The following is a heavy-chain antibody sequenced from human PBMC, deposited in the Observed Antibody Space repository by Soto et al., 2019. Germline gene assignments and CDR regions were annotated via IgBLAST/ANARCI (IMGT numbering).Heavy chain of an antibody. Sequence: SETMSLSCVVSGCSISSYYRNWVRQPPGKGLEWLGDIYYSGSTNYNPSLKSRVTISVDTSKNQFSLKLSSVTAADTAVYSCARVPYCGYVFDYWGQGTLVTV. J-gene: IGHJ4*02. CDR1: GCSISSYY. V-gene: IGHV4-59*01. D-gene: IGHD5-12*01. CDR2: IYYSGST. CDR3: ARVPYCGYVFDY.